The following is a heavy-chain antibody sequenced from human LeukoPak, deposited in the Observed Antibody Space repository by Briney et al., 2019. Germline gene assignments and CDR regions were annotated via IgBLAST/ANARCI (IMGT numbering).Heavy chain of an antibody. CDR2: MNPNSGNT. V-gene: IGHV1-8*01. CDR1: GYSFNSHH. D-gene: IGHD6-19*01. CDR3: ARAAYSSGGFDY. J-gene: IGHJ4*02. Sequence: ASVKVSCKTSGYSFNSHHVHWMRQATGQGLEWLGWMNPNSGNTGYAQKFLGRVTMTRSTSISTAYMELSSLRSEDTAVYYCARAAYSSGGFDYWGQGTLVTVSS.